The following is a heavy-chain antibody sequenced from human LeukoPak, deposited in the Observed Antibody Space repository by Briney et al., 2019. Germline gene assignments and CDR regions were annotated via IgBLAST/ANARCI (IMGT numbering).Heavy chain of an antibody. Sequence: PGGSLRLSCAASGFTFSSYAMSWVRQAPGKGLEWVSAISGSGGVYTNYADSVKDRFTISRDNSKNTLYLQMNGLRVEDTAVYYCAKRSGYNFGYFDYWGQGTLVTVSS. CDR3: AKRSGYNFGYFDY. D-gene: IGHD5-24*01. J-gene: IGHJ4*02. CDR1: GFTFSSYA. CDR2: ISGSGGVYT. V-gene: IGHV3-23*01.